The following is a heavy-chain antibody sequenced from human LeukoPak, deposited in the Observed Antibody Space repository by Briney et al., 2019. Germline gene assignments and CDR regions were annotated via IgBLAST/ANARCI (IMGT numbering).Heavy chain of an antibody. CDR3: ARGGNTVTTEFDY. J-gene: IGHJ4*02. V-gene: IGHV4-59*08. D-gene: IGHD4-11*01. Sequence: SKTLSLTCTVSGGSISGYYWSWIRQPPGKGLEYIGYIYYSGSTNYSPSLKSRVTISVDTSNHQFSLKLSSVTAADTAVYYCARGGNTVTTEFDYWGQGTLVTVSS. CDR1: GGSISGYY. CDR2: IYYSGST.